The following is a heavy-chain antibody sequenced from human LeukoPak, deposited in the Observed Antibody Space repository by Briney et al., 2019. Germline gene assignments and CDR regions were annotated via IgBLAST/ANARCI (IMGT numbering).Heavy chain of an antibody. CDR3: ARAVDFWSGYSFDY. J-gene: IGHJ4*02. Sequence: SETLSLTCTVSGGSVSSGSCYWSWIRQPPGKGLEWIGYLYYSGTTNYNPSLKSRVTISVDTSKNQFSLKLSSVTAADTAVYYCARAVDFWSGYSFDYWGQGTLVTVSS. D-gene: IGHD3-3*01. CDR2: LYYSGTT. V-gene: IGHV4-61*01. CDR1: GGSVSSGSCY.